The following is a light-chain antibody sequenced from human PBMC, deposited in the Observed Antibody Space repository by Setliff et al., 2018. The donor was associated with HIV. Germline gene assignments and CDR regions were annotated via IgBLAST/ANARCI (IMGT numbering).Light chain of an antibody. CDR3: QQYVRSPLT. Sequence: ETVLTQSPGTLSLSPGESATLSCRASQSVTSTYFAWYQQKPGQAPRLLIYAASTRATGIPDRFSGSGSGTDFTLTISRLEPEDFAVYYCQQYVRSPLTFGGGTKVDIK. CDR1: QSVTSTY. J-gene: IGKJ4*01. V-gene: IGKV3-20*01. CDR2: AAS.